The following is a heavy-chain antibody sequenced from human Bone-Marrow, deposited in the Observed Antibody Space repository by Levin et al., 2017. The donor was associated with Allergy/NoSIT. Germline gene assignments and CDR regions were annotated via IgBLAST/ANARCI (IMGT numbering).Heavy chain of an antibody. CDR2: ISAYNGNT. V-gene: IGHV1-18*01. CDR3: ARGFSYCSGGSCYLWTWFDY. J-gene: IGHJ4*02. CDR1: GYTFTSYG. Sequence: ASVKVSCKASGYTFTSYGISWVRQAPGQGLEWMGWISAYNGNTNYAQKLQGRVTMTTDTSTSTAYMELRSLRSDDTAVYYCARGFSYCSGGSCYLWTWFDYWGQGTLVTVSS. D-gene: IGHD2-15*01.